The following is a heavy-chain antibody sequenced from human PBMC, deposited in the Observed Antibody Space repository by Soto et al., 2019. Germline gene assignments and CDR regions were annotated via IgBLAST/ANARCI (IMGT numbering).Heavy chain of an antibody. J-gene: IGHJ4*02. CDR3: ASLYDDYDVVDY. D-gene: IGHD4-17*01. CDR2: IYYSRGT. CDR1: GGSISNYY. V-gene: IGHV4-59*01. Sequence: SETLSLTCTVSGGSISNYYWSWIRQPPGKGLEWIGYIYYSRGTNYNPSLKSRVTISVDTSKNQFSLKLRSVTAADTAVYYFASLYDDYDVVDYWGQGTLVTVSS.